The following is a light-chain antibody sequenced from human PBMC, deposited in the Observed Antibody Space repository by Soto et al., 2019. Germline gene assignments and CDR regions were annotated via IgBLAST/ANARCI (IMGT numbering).Light chain of an antibody. Sequence: IKLTQSPSSLSASVGDSVTITCRASQGISSFLAWYQQKPGKAPKLLIYAASTLQSGVPSRFSGSGSGTDFTLTISSLQPEDVATYFCQQLNSYPITFGQGTRLEIK. CDR3: QQLNSYPIT. CDR1: QGISSF. J-gene: IGKJ5*01. CDR2: AAS. V-gene: IGKV1-9*01.